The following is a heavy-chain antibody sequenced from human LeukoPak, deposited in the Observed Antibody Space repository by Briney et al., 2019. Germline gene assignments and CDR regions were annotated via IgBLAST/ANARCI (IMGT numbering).Heavy chain of an antibody. CDR2: ISGSGGST. D-gene: IGHD6-13*01. J-gene: IGHJ4*02. CDR1: GFTFSSYD. Sequence: GGSLRLSCAASGFTFSSYDMSWVRQAPGKGLEWVSDISGSGGSTYYADSVKGRFTISRDDSKNTLYLQMNSLRAEDTAVYYCAKDEFSYSSSWSDPYDYWGQGTLVTVSS. V-gene: IGHV3-23*01. CDR3: AKDEFSYSSSWSDPYDY.